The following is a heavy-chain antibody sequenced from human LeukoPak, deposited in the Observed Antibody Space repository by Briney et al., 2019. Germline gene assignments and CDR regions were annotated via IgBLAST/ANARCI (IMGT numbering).Heavy chain of an antibody. CDR3: ARAFYYSSSWYLGYYYYYMDV. D-gene: IGHD6-13*01. CDR1: GYTFTGYY. V-gene: IGHV1-2*02. J-gene: IGHJ6*03. CDR2: INPNSGGT. Sequence: ASVKVSCKASGYTFTGYYMHWVRQAPGQGLEWMGWINPNSGGTNYAQKFQGRVTMTRDTSISTAYMELSRLRSDDTAVYYCARAFYYSSSWYLGYYYYYMDVWGKGTTVTVSS.